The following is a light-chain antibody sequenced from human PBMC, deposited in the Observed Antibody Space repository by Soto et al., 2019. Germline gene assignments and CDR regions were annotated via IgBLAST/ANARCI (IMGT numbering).Light chain of an antibody. CDR1: QRVSSN. Sequence: EIVMTQSPATLSVSPGERATLSCRASQRVSSNLAWYQQKPGQAPRLLIYGASTRATGIAARFSGSGSGTEFTLTISSLQSEDFAVYYCQQYNNWPRTFGQGTKVEIK. V-gene: IGKV3-15*01. CDR3: QQYNNWPRT. CDR2: GAS. J-gene: IGKJ1*01.